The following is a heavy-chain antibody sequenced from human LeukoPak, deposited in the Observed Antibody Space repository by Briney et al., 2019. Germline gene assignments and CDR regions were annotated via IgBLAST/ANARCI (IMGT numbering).Heavy chain of an antibody. V-gene: IGHV3-64D*06. CDR3: GRFGDAFDI. CDR2: ISSSGDKT. D-gene: IGHD3-10*01. J-gene: IGHJ3*02. Sequence: GGSLRLSCSASGFTFSSYAMHWVRQAPGKGLEYVPAISSSGDKTYYADSGKGRFTISRDNSKNTLHLQMSSLRPDDTAVYYCGRFGDAFDIWGQGTMVTVSS. CDR1: GFTFSSYA.